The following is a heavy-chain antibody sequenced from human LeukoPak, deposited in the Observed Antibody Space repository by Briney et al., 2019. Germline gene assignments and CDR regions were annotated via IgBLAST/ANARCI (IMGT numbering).Heavy chain of an antibody. CDR1: GGSFSGYY. CDR3: ARRGSGSYFRPFDY. CDR2: INHSGST. Sequence: PSETLSLTCAVYGGSFSGYYWSWIRQPPGKGLEWIGEINHSGSTNYNPSLKSRVTISVDTSKNQFSLKLSSVTAADTAVYYCARRGSGSYFRPFDYWGQGSLVTVSS. D-gene: IGHD3-10*01. V-gene: IGHV4-34*01. J-gene: IGHJ4*02.